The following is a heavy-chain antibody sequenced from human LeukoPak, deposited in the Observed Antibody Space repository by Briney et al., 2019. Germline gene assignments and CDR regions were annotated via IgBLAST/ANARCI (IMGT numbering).Heavy chain of an antibody. Sequence: SETLSLTCTVSGGSISSSSYYWGWIRQPPGKGLEWIGSIYYSGSTYYNPSLKSQVTISVDTSKNQFSLKLSSVTAADTAVYYCARLAAPAEGYYYYGMDVWGQGTTVTVSS. CDR3: ARLAAPAEGYYYYGMDV. V-gene: IGHV4-39*01. CDR1: GGSISSSSYY. D-gene: IGHD6-6*01. CDR2: IYYSGST. J-gene: IGHJ6*02.